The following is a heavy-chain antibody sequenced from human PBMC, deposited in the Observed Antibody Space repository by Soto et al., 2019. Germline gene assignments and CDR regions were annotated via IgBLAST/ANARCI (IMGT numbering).Heavy chain of an antibody. J-gene: IGHJ3*02. Sequence: EVQLLESGGGLVQPGGSLRLSCAASGFTFSSYAMSWVRQAPGKGLEWVSAISGSGGSTYYADSVKGRFTISRDNSKNTLYLQMNRLRAEDTAVYYCAKDGDCSGGSCYLPDAFDIWGQGTMVTVSS. D-gene: IGHD2-15*01. CDR1: GFTFSSYA. CDR3: AKDGDCSGGSCYLPDAFDI. V-gene: IGHV3-23*01. CDR2: ISGSGGST.